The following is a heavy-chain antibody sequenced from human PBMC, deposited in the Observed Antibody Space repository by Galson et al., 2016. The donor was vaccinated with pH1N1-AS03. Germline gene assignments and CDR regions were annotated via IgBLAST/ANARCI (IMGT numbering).Heavy chain of an antibody. D-gene: IGHD3-22*01. CDR2: ISSSSRFI. CDR1: GFTFSTYT. Sequence: SLRLSCAAPGFTFSTYTMNWVRQAPGKGLEWVAYISSSSRFIYYADAVQGRFTISKDSPKNSVYLHMNGLRADDTAVYYCAGDGGYSSGWIDFWGQGTLVSVSS. V-gene: IGHV3-21*01. J-gene: IGHJ4*02. CDR3: AGDGGYSSGWIDF.